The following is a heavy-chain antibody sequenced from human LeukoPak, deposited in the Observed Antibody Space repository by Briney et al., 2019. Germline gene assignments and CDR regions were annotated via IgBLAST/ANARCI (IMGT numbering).Heavy chain of an antibody. V-gene: IGHV4-59*08. J-gene: IGHJ4*02. CDR3: ASEYNDSSGYYLDY. D-gene: IGHD3-22*01. CDR1: GGSISSYY. Sequence: SETLSLTCTVSGGSISSYYWSWIRQPPGKGLEWIGYIYYSGSTNYNPSLKSRVTISVDTSKNQFSLKLSSVTAADTAVYYCASEYNDSSGYYLDYWGQGTLVTVPS. CDR2: IYYSGST.